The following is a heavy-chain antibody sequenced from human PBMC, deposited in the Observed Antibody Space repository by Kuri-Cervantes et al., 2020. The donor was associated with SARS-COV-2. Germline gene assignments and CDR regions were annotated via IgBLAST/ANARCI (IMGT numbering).Heavy chain of an antibody. CDR3: ARDVIAARPSRGAFDI. V-gene: IGHV3-64*01. Sequence: GESLKISCAASGFTFSSYAMHWVRQAPGKGLEYVSAISSNGGSTYYANSVKGRFTISRDNSKNTLYLQMGSLRAEDMAVYYCARDVIAARPSRGAFDIWGQGTRGTDSS. D-gene: IGHD6-6*01. J-gene: IGHJ3*02. CDR2: ISSNGGST. CDR1: GFTFSSYA.